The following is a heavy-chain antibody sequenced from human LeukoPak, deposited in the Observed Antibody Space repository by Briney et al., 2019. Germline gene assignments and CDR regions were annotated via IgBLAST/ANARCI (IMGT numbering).Heavy chain of an antibody. V-gene: IGHV3-7*01. D-gene: IGHD5-18*01. CDR1: GFTFSSYG. CDR3: ARDLSGVTGYTYGRGIDY. Sequence: GGSLRLSCAASGFTFSSYGMHWVRQAPGKGLEWVANIKKDGSEKYYVDSVKDRFTISKDNAKTTLYLQMNSLRGEDTAVYYCARDLSGVTGYTYGRGIDYWGQGTLVTVSS. J-gene: IGHJ4*02. CDR2: IKKDGSEK.